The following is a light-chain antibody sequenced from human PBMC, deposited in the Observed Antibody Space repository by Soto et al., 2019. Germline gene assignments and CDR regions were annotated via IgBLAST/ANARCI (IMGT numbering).Light chain of an antibody. CDR3: HHSTTRT. Sequence: DIQMTQSPSSLSASVGDRVTITCRASQGISTYLNWYQQKPGKAPKLLIYAASSLQSGVPSRFSGSGSETDFTLTITSLQPEDLATYSCHHSTTRTLGQGTKVDTK. J-gene: IGKJ1*01. CDR1: QGISTY. CDR2: AAS. V-gene: IGKV1-39*01.